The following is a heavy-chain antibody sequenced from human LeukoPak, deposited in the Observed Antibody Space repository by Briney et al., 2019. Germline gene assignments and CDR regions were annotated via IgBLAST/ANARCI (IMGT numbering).Heavy chain of an antibody. CDR1: GSTFTSSA. CDR3: ARGPYYYDSSGYLDY. D-gene: IGHD3-22*01. Sequence: GTSVKVSCKASGSTFTSSAMQWVRQARGQRLEWMGWIVVGSGNTNYAQKFQGRVTMTRDTSTSTVYMELSSLRSEDTAVYYCARGPYYYDSSGYLDYWGQGTLVTVSS. V-gene: IGHV1-58*02. CDR2: IVVGSGNT. J-gene: IGHJ4*02.